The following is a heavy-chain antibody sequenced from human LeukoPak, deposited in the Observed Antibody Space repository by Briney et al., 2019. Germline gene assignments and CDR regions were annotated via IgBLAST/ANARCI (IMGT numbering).Heavy chain of an antibody. V-gene: IGHV4-31*02. CDR2: IYYSGST. CDR3: ARDGGDCGGDCYSPDAFGI. CDR1: GFTFSSYA. D-gene: IGHD2-21*02. Sequence: LRLSCAASGFTFSSYAMSWIRQHPGKGLEWIGYIYYSGSTYYNPSLKSRVTISVDTSKNQFSLKLSSVTAADTAVYYCARDGGDCGGDCYSPDAFGIWGQGTMVTVSS. J-gene: IGHJ3*02.